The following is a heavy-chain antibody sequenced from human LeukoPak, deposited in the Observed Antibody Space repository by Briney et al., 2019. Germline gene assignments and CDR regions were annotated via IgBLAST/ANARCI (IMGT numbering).Heavy chain of an antibody. Sequence: PGGSPRLSCAASGFTFSSYWMAWVRQAPGKGLEWVANIKHDGSEKYYVDSLKGRFTISRDNAENSLYLQMNSLRAEDTAVYYCARGHGRNDYWGQGTLVTVSS. CDR2: IKHDGSEK. J-gene: IGHJ4*02. V-gene: IGHV3-7*01. D-gene: IGHD2-8*01. CDR1: GFTFSSYW. CDR3: ARGHGRNDY.